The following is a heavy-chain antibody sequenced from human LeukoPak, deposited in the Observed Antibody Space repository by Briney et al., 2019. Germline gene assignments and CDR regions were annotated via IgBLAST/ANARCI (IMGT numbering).Heavy chain of an antibody. CDR2: MNPNSGNT. J-gene: IGHJ4*02. Sequence: SVKVSCKASGYTFTSYDINWVRQATGQGLEWMGWMNPNSGNTGYAQKFQGRVTITRNTSISTAYMELSSLRAEDTAVYYCARLRWELPPFYDPTDEGDFDYWGQGTLVTVSS. CDR3: ARLRWELPPFYDPTDEGDFDY. D-gene: IGHD1-26*01. CDR1: GYTFTSYD. V-gene: IGHV1-8*03.